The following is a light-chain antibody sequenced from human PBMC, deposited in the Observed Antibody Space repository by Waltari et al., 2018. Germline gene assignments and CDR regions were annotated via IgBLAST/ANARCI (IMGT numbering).Light chain of an antibody. CDR2: GAS. CDR1: QTIDNY. J-gene: IGKJ1*01. CDR3: QQYNIYSPQA. Sequence: DIQMTQSPSTLSASVGDRVTITCRASQTIDNYLAWYQQKPGEAPKVMIYGASTLEPGVPSRFSGSGFGTDFSLTISSLQPDDFATYWCQQYNIYSPQAFGQGTKVEVK. V-gene: IGKV1-5*01.